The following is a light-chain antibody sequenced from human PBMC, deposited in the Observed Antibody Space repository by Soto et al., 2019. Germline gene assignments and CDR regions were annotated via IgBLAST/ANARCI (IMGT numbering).Light chain of an antibody. Sequence: IVLTQSPGTLSLAPGERATLSCRAGQSVSSNYLAWYQQKPGQAPRLLIYGASSRATGIPDKFSGSGSGTDFTLTISRLEPADFAVYYCQQYDTSWTCGQGTKGDIK. CDR3: QQYDTSWT. V-gene: IGKV3-20*01. J-gene: IGKJ1*01. CDR1: QSVSSNY. CDR2: GAS.